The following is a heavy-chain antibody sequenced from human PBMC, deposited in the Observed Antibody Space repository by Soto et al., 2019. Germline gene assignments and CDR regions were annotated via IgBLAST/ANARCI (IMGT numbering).Heavy chain of an antibody. J-gene: IGHJ6*02. D-gene: IGHD3-9*01. CDR1: GGTFSSYA. Sequence: SVKVSCKASGGTFSSYAISWVRQAPGQGLEWMGGIIPIFGTANYAQKFQGRVTITADESTSTAYMELSSLRSEDTAVYYCARDTNLTYYDILTGRLPMDGWGQGTTVTVSS. CDR3: ARDTNLTYYDILTGRLPMDG. V-gene: IGHV1-69*13. CDR2: IIPIFGTA.